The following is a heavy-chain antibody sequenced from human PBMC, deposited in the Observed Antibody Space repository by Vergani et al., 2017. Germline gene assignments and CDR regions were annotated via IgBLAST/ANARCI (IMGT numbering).Heavy chain of an antibody. D-gene: IGHD6-6*01. Sequence: EVQLLESGGNLVQPGGSLRLSCAASGFTFSSYAMSWVRQAPGKGLEWVSAISGSGGSTYYADSVKGRFTISRDNSKNTLYLQMNSLRAEDTAVYYCAKDITLGEQLAIYYMDVWDKGTTVTVSS. CDR1: GFTFSSYA. V-gene: IGHV3-23*01. CDR2: ISGSGGST. J-gene: IGHJ6*03. CDR3: AKDITLGEQLAIYYMDV.